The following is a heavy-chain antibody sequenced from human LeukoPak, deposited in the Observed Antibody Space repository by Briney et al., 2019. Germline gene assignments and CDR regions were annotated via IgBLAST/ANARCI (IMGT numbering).Heavy chain of an antibody. Sequence: GASVKVSCKVSGYTLTELSMHWVRQAPGKGLEWMGGFDPEDGETIYAQKFQGRVTMTEDTSTDTAYMELSSLRSEDTAVYYCATHGHRAGPQQHIVVVPAAIGAFDIWGQGTMVTVSS. CDR1: GYTLTELS. CDR3: ATHGHRAGPQQHIVVVPAAIGAFDI. D-gene: IGHD2-2*02. CDR2: FDPEDGET. J-gene: IGHJ3*02. V-gene: IGHV1-24*01.